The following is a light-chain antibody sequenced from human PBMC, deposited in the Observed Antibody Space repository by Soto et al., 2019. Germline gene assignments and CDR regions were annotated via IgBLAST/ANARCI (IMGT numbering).Light chain of an antibody. CDR2: RNN. Sequence: QSVLTQPPSASGTPGQRVTISCSGSSANIGSNNVHWYQQFPGTAPKLLIYRNNERPSGVPDRFSGSKSGTSASLAIRGLRSEDEADYYCAAWDDSLSGWVFGGGTQLTVL. V-gene: IGLV1-47*01. CDR3: AAWDDSLSGWV. J-gene: IGLJ3*02. CDR1: SANIGSNN.